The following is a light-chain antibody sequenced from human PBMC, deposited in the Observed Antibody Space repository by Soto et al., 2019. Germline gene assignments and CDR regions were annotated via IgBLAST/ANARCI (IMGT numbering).Light chain of an antibody. CDR2: DAS. J-gene: IGKJ4*02. CDR1: QSVSSY. Sequence: EIVLTQSPATLSLSPGERATLSCRASQSVSSYLAWYQQKPGQAPRRLIYDASNRATGIPARFSGSGSGTDFTLTISSLEPEDFAVYYCQQRSNWPPLTFGGGPKVEIK. V-gene: IGKV3-11*01. CDR3: QQRSNWPPLT.